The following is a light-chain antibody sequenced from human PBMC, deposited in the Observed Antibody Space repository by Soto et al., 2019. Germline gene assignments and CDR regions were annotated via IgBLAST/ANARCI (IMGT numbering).Light chain of an antibody. V-gene: IGKV3-15*01. CDR3: QQYNNWWT. J-gene: IGKJ1*01. CDR1: QSVSSS. Sequence: IVMTQSPGTLSVSPGGRATLSCRASQSVSSSLAWYQQKPGQAPRLLIYGASTRATGIPARFSGSGSGTEFTLTISSLQSEDFAVYYCQQYNNWWTFGQGTKVEIK. CDR2: GAS.